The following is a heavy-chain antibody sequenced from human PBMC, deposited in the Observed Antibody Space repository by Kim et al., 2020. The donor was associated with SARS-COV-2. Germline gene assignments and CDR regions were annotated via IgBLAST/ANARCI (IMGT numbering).Heavy chain of an antibody. J-gene: IGHJ4*02. D-gene: IGHD6-13*01. V-gene: IGHV4-39*01. CDR2: ISYTGTT. CDR1: GASISSSGYY. Sequence: SQTLSLTCSVSGASISSSGYYWGWIRQPPGKGLEWIGSISYTGTTSYTSSLKSRVAISGDTSKNQFSLKLSSVTAADTAVYHCARGLRGAGTKALEYWGQ. CDR3: ARGLRGAGTKALEY.